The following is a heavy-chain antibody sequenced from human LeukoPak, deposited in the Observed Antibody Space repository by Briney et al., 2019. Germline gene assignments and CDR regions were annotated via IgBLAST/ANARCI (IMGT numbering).Heavy chain of an antibody. Sequence: GASVRVSCKASGYTFTSYDINWVRQATGQGLEWMGWMNPNSGNTGYAQKFQGRVTITRNTSISTAYMELSSLRSEDTAVYYCARGFRGGYYMDVWGKGTTVTVSS. CDR1: GYTFTSYD. D-gene: IGHD3-10*01. V-gene: IGHV1-8*03. J-gene: IGHJ6*03. CDR2: MNPNSGNT. CDR3: ARGFRGGYYMDV.